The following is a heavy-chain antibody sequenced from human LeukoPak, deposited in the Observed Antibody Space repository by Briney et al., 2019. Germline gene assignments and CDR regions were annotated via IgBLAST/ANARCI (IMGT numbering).Heavy chain of an antibody. J-gene: IGHJ6*03. D-gene: IGHD6-13*01. CDR3: ARVSQQLVYYYYYYMDV. CDR1: GGSISSYY. Sequence: SETLSLTCTVSGGSISSYYWSWIRQPPGKGLEWIGYIYYSGSTNYNPSLKSRVTISVDTSKNQFSLKLSSVTAADTAVYYCARVSQQLVYYYYYYMDVWGKGTTVTISS. CDR2: IYYSGST. V-gene: IGHV4-59*01.